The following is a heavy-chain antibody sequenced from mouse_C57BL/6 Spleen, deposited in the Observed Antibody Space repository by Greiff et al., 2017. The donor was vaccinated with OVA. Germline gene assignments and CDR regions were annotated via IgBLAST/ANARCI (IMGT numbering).Heavy chain of an antibody. J-gene: IGHJ1*03. D-gene: IGHD2-5*01. Sequence: VQLQQSGAELVRPGASVTLSCKASGYTFTDYEMHWVKQTPVHGLEWIGAIDPETGGTAYNQKFKGKAILTADKSSSTAYMELRSLTSEDSAVYYCTRKRTYYSNPYWYFDVWGTGTTVTVSS. CDR3: TRKRTYYSNPYWYFDV. CDR2: IDPETGGT. V-gene: IGHV1-15*01. CDR1: GYTFTDYE.